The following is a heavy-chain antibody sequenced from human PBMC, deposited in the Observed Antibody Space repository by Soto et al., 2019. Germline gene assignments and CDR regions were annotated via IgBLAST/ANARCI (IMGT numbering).Heavy chain of an antibody. J-gene: IGHJ6*02. CDR3: ARYYRTGWARSYYYGMDI. D-gene: IGHD6-19*01. CDR1: GFSFSGYW. CDR2: IKQDGSEK. V-gene: IGHV3-7*01. Sequence: EAQLVESGGGLVQPGGSLRLSCVASGFSFSGYWMTWVRQAPGKGLEWVANIKQDGSEKYYVDSVKGRVTISRDNAKKSLFLEMSSLRAEDTATDYCARYYRTGWARSYYYGMDIWGQGTTVTVYS.